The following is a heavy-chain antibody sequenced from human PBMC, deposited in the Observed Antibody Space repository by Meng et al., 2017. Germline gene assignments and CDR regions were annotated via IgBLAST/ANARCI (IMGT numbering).Heavy chain of an antibody. CDR2: AYYRSKWYH. V-gene: IGHV6-1*01. D-gene: IGHD1-26*01. CDR1: GDSVYSSSAA. J-gene: IGHJ4*02. Sequence: QLQQSGPGLVKPSQTRSLFCAISGDSVYSSSAAWNRIRQSPSGGLEWLGRAYYRSKWYHDYAESVKSRISIDPDTSKNQFSLQLRSVTPEDSAVYYCARGSYSFDSWGQRTLVTVSS. CDR3: ARGSYSFDS.